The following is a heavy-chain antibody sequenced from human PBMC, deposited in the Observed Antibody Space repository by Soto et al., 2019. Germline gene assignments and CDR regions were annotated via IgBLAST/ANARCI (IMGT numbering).Heavy chain of an antibody. Sequence: GALRLSCAASVFTCSSYALTWVRQAPGKGLEWVSVISGGGINTLYADSVKGRFTISRDNSKNTLYLQMNSLRADDTAVYYCATVGRANYFDNWGQGTLVTVSS. CDR3: ATVGRANYFDN. J-gene: IGHJ4*02. CDR1: VFTCSSYA. CDR2: ISGGGINT. V-gene: IGHV3-23*01.